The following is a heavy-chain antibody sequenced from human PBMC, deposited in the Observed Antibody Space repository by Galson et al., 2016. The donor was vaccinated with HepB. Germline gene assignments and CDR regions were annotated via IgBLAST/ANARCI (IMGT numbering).Heavy chain of an antibody. CDR3: ALTGSCQASDGFDP. Sequence: PALVKPTQTLTLTCAFSGFSLSTSGVGVGWIRQPPGKALEWLALIYWNDHKRYSPSLQIRLTITKDTSKKQVVLTMTNMDPVDTATYFCALTGSCQASDGFDPWGQGTLVTVSS. V-gene: IGHV2-5*01. J-gene: IGHJ5*02. CDR1: GFSLSTSGVG. CDR2: IYWNDHK. D-gene: IGHD1-26*01.